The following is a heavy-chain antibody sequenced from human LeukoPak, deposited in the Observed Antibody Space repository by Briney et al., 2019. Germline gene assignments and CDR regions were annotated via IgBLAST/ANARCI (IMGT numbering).Heavy chain of an antibody. CDR1: GGSISGYF. CDR2: IYTSRTT. Sequence: SETLSLTCTVSGGSISGYFWSWIRQPAGKGLEWIGRIYTSRTTDYNPSLASRVTMSIDTSKNQFSLKLTSVTAADTAVYYCARLVRGSASYFDHWGQGTPVTVSS. J-gene: IGHJ4*02. V-gene: IGHV4-4*07. D-gene: IGHD2-21*01. CDR3: ARLVRGSASYFDH.